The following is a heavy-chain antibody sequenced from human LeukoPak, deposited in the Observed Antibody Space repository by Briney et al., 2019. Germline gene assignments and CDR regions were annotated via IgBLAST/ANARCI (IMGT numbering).Heavy chain of an antibody. V-gene: IGHV3-23*01. Sequence: PGGSLRLSCAASGFTFSSYGMSWVRQAPGKGLEWVSAISGSGGSTYYADSVKGRFTISRDNSKDTLSLQMNSLRAEDMAIYYCARREYDILTGYYGDAFDIWGQGTMVTVSS. CDR1: GFTFSSYG. CDR2: ISGSGGST. D-gene: IGHD3-9*01. J-gene: IGHJ3*02. CDR3: ARREYDILTGYYGDAFDI.